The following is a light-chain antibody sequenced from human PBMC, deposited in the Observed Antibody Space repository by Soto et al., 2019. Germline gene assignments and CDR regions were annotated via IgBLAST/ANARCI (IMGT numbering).Light chain of an antibody. CDR2: YAS. J-gene: IGKJ3*01. V-gene: IGKV3-15*01. CDR3: PRYGNWPPT. CDR1: ESVHRN. Sequence: EMVMTQSPATLSVSPGERVTLSCRASESVHRNLAWYQQKPGQGPSLLIYYASTRATGVPDRFTGSGSGTEFTLTTSSLESEDFGVYHCPRYGNWPPTFGPGTKVEIK.